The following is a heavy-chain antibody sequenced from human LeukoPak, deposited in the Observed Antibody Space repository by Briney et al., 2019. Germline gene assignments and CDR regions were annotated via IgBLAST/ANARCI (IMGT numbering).Heavy chain of an antibody. J-gene: IGHJ4*02. CDR2: IIPIFGTA. CDR3: ANRPVRSLASPTGSLFYFDY. D-gene: IGHD6-6*01. V-gene: IGHV1-69*05. CDR1: GGTFRSYA. Sequence: GASVKVSCKASGGTFRSYAISWVRQAPGQGLEWMGGIIPIFGTANYAQKFQGRVTITTDESTSTAYMELSSLRSEDTAVYYCANRPVRSLASPTGSLFYFDYRGQRGQV.